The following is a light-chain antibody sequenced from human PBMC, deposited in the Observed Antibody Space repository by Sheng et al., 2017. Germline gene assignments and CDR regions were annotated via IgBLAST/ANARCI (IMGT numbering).Light chain of an antibody. CDR1: QSVSSNY. V-gene: IGKV3-20*01. CDR3: QQYGTSPTT. J-gene: IGKJ1*01. Sequence: EIVLTQSPGTLSLSPGERATLSCRASQSVSSNYLAWYQQKPGQAPRFLIYDASTRATGIPDRFSGSGSGTDFTLTISRLEPEDFAVYYCQQYGTSPTTFGLRDQGGN. CDR2: DAS.